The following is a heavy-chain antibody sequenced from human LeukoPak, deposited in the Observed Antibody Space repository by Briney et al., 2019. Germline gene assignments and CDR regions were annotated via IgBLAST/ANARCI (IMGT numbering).Heavy chain of an antibody. CDR1: GFTFSSYW. CDR2: INSDGSST. V-gene: IGHV3-74*01. J-gene: IGHJ4*02. CDR3: ARASGYSSSWYYFDY. D-gene: IGHD6-13*01. Sequence: GGSLRLSCAASGFTFSSYWMHWVRQAPGKGLVWVSRINSDGSSTRYADSVKGRFTISRDNAKNTLYLQMNSLRAEDTAVYYCARASGYSSSWYYFDYWGQGTLVTVSS.